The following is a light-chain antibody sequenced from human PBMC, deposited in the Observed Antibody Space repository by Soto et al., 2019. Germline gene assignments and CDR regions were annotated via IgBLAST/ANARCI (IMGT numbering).Light chain of an antibody. Sequence: DIQMTQSPSSLSASVGGRVTITCHASQDISNYLNWYQQKPGKAPKLLIYDASNLETGVPSRFSGSGSGTDFTFTISSLQPEDIATYYRQQYDNLPLTFGGGTKVDI. CDR2: DAS. CDR3: QQYDNLPLT. J-gene: IGKJ4*01. V-gene: IGKV1-33*01. CDR1: QDISNY.